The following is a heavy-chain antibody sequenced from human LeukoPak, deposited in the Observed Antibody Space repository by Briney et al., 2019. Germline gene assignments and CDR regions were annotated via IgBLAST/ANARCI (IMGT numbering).Heavy chain of an antibody. CDR3: ASNGYYHGDY. CDR2: INHSGST. J-gene: IGHJ4*02. CDR1: GGPFSGYY. D-gene: IGHD3-10*01. Sequence: SETLSLTCAVYGGPFSGYYWSWIRQPPGKGLEWIGEINHSGSTNYNPSLKSRVTISVDTSKNQSSLKLSSVTAADTAVYYCASNGYYHGDYWGQGTLVTVSS. V-gene: IGHV4-34*01.